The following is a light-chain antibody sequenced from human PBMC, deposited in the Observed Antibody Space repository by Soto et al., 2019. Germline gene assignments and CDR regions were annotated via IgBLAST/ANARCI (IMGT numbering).Light chain of an antibody. J-gene: IGKJ1*01. CDR1: QSVGSRY. CDR3: QHYGRSPWT. Sequence: EIVLTQSPGPLSLSPGERATLSCRASQSVGSRYLAWYQQKPGQAPRLLIYGASSRATGIPDRFSGSGSGTDFTLTVSRLEPEDFAVYDCQHYGRSPWTVSQGNKVDIK. V-gene: IGKV3-20*01. CDR2: GAS.